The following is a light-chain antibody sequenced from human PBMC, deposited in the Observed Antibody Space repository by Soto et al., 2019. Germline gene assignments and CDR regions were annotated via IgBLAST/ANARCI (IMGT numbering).Light chain of an antibody. CDR2: EVS. Sequence: LTQPASVSGSPGQSITISCTGTSSDVGGYNYVSWYQQHPGKAPKLMIYEVSNRPSGVSNRFSGSKSGNTASLTISGLQAEDEADYYCSSYTSSSLYVFGTGTQLTVL. CDR1: SSDVGGYNY. V-gene: IGLV2-14*01. J-gene: IGLJ1*01. CDR3: SSYTSSSLYV.